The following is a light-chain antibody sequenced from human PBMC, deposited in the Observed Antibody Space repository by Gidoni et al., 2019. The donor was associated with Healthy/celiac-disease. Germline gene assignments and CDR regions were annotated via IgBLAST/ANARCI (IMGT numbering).Light chain of an antibody. V-gene: IGKV2-28*01. Sequence: EMVMTQYPLALPVTPGEPASSSCRSSQRLLHSNGYDYLHWYLQKPGQSPQLLIYLGSNRASGVPDRFSGSGSGTDFTLTSSRVEAEDFGVYYCMQARQTPPAFGQGTKLEIK. CDR1: QRLLHSNGYDY. CDR2: LGS. CDR3: MQARQTPPA. J-gene: IGKJ2*01.